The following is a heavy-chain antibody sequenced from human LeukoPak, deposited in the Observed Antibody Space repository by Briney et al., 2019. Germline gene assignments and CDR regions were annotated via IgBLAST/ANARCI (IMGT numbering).Heavy chain of an antibody. V-gene: IGHV3-33*01. Sequence: GGSLRLSCAASGFTFSSDGMHWVRQAPGKGLEWVAVIWYDGSNKYYADSVKGRFTISRDNSKNTLYLQMNSLRAEDTAVYYCARDNEVATAIDYWGQGTLVTVSS. CDR1: GFTFSSDG. J-gene: IGHJ4*02. CDR2: IWYDGSNK. D-gene: IGHD2-15*01. CDR3: ARDNEVATAIDY.